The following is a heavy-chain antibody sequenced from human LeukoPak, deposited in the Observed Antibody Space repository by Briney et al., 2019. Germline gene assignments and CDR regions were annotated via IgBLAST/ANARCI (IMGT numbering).Heavy chain of an antibody. J-gene: IGHJ4*02. CDR3: ARHDYGDYVDY. CDR2: IYYSGST. CDR1: GGSISSYY. V-gene: IGHV4-59*08. Sequence: SETLSLTCTVSGGSISSYYWSWIRQPPGKGLEWIGYIYYSGSTNYNPPLKSRVTISVDTSKNQFSLKLSSVTAADTAVYYCARHDYGDYVDYWGQGTLVTVSS. D-gene: IGHD4-17*01.